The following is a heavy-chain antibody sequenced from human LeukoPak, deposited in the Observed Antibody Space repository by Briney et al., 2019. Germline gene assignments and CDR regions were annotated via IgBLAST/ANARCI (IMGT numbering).Heavy chain of an antibody. V-gene: IGHV1-69*05. CDR3: ARGRLRFLEWLPFDP. CDR2: IIPIFGTA. Sequence: VASVKVSCKASGGSFSSYAISWVRQAPGQGLEWMGGIIPIFGTANYAQKFQGRVTITTDESTSTAYMELSRLRSEDTAVYYCARGRLRFLEWLPFDPWGQGTLVTVSS. D-gene: IGHD3-3*01. CDR1: GGSFSSYA. J-gene: IGHJ5*02.